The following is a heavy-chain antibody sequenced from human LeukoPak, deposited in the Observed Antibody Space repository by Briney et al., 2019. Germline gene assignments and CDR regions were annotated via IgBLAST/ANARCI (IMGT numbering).Heavy chain of an antibody. CDR1: GFTFSSDA. V-gene: IGHV3-23*01. Sequence: GGSLRLSCAASGFTFSSDAMSWVRQAPGKGLEWVSAISGSGGSTYYADSVKGRFTISRDNSKNTLYLQMNSLRAEDTAVYYCAKPLRYFDWLLSYWGQGTLVAVSS. CDR2: ISGSGGST. CDR3: AKPLRYFDWLLSY. J-gene: IGHJ4*02. D-gene: IGHD3-9*01.